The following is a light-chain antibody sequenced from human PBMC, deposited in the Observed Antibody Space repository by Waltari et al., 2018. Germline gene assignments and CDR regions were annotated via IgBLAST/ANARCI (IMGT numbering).Light chain of an antibody. CDR3: SSYRTGTTYV. CDR1: SSDGGGSNY. Sequence: QSALTQPASVSGSPGQSITISCTGTSSDGGGSNYVPEYQQHQGKAPKPMIYEVSNRPSGVSNRFSGSKSGNTASLSISGLQSEDEADYYCSSYRTGTTYVFGTGTYVTVL. V-gene: IGLV2-14*01. J-gene: IGLJ1*01. CDR2: EVS.